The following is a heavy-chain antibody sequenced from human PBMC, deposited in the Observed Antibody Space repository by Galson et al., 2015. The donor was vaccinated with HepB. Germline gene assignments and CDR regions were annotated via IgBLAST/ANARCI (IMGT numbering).Heavy chain of an antibody. CDR1: GGSISSSNW. CDR3: ARDKSGSYYYDSSGYYY. J-gene: IGHJ4*02. D-gene: IGHD3-22*01. Sequence: LSLTCAVSGGSISSSNWWSWVRQPPGKGLEWIGEIYHSGSTNYNPSLKSRVTISVDKSKNQFSLKLSSVTAADTAVYYCARDKSGSYYYDSSGYYYWGQGTLVTVSS. V-gene: IGHV4-4*02. CDR2: IYHSGST.